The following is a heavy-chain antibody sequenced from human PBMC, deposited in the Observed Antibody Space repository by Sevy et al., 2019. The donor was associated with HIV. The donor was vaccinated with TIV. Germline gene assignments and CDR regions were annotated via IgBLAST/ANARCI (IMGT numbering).Heavy chain of an antibody. D-gene: IGHD6-19*01. J-gene: IGHJ4*02. CDR3: AKEWTLLSDWYGEFDY. CDR2: ISNSGANT. V-gene: IGHV3-23*01. Sequence: SGYLRLSCAASGFTFTNYGMHWVRQAPGKGLERVSGISNSGANTYYADSVRGRFTISRDNSKNTVYLQLNSLRAEDTAIYYCAKEWTLLSDWYGEFDYWGQGTLVTVSS. CDR1: GFTFTNYG.